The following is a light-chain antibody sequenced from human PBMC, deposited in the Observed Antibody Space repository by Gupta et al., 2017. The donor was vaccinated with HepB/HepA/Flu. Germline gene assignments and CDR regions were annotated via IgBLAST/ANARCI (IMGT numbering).Light chain of an antibody. J-gene: IGKJ1*01. Sequence: EIVLTQFPDFQSVTPKEKVTITCRASQNIGTSLHWYQQKPDQSPKLLIKYSSQAISGVPSRFSGSASGADFSLTINMLDAEDVTAYYCEQGRSLARTFGQGTKVEIK. CDR3: EQGRSLART. CDR1: QNIGTS. V-gene: IGKV6D-21*02. CDR2: YSS.